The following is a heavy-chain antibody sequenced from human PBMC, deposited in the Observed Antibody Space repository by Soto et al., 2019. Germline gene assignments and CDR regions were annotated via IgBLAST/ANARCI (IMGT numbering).Heavy chain of an antibody. CDR1: SGSISSSNW. J-gene: IGHJ6*03. V-gene: IGHV4-4*02. Sequence: SETLSLTCAVSSGSISSSNWWSWVRQPPGKGLEWIGEIYHSGSTNYNPCLKSRVTISVDKSKNQFSLKLSSVTAADTAVYYCAMAERRKYYYYMDVWGKGTTVTVSS. CDR3: AMAERRKYYYYMDV. CDR2: IYHSGST. D-gene: IGHD6-19*01.